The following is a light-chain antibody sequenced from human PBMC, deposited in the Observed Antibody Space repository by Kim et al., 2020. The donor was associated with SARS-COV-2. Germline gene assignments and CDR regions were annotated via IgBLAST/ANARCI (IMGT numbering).Light chain of an antibody. CDR2: DNN. CDR3: LTWDSSLSSSV. Sequence: GQKVTISCSGSTSNIGNNYVSWYQQLPGTAPKLLIYDNNKRPSGIPDRFSGSKSGTSATLGITGLQTGDEADYYCLTWDSSLSSSVFGTGTKVTVL. J-gene: IGLJ1*01. V-gene: IGLV1-51*01. CDR1: TSNIGNNY.